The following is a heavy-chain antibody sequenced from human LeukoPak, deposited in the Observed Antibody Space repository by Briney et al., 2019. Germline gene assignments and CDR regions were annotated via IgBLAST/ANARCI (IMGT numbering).Heavy chain of an antibody. Sequence: ETLSLTCTVSGGSISSYYWSWVRQAPGKGLEWVANIKQDGSEKYYVDSVKGRFTISRDNAKNSVYLQMNSLRAEDTAVYYCARDPYSGSYGDYYYYYMDVWGKGTTVTISS. D-gene: IGHD1-26*01. J-gene: IGHJ6*03. CDR1: GGSISSYY. V-gene: IGHV3-7*01. CDR2: IKQDGSEK. CDR3: ARDPYSGSYGDYYYYYMDV.